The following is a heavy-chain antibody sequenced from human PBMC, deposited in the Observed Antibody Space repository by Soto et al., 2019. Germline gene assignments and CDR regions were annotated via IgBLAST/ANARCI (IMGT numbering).Heavy chain of an antibody. CDR3: ATVLGEAFDL. D-gene: IGHD6-6*01. J-gene: IGHJ3*01. Sequence: MQLVQSGAEVKKPGASVKVSCKASGYSFTSYEINWVRQATGQRPEWMGWMNTNSGDTGYSHKIQGRVTMTRNTSISTAYMQLSSLRSEDTAVYYVATVLGEAFDLWGQGTMVTVSS. V-gene: IGHV1-8*01. CDR2: MNTNSGDT. CDR1: GYSFTSYE.